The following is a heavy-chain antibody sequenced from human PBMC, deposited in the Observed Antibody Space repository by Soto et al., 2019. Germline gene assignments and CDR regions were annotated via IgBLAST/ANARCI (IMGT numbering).Heavy chain of an antibody. J-gene: IGHJ5*02. CDR1: GYTLTELS. CDR3: AKSPYSAYCSGGSCWDWFDP. D-gene: IGHD2-15*01. CDR2: FDPEDGET. V-gene: IGHV1-24*01. Sequence: QVQLVQSGAEVKKPGASVKVSCKVSGYTLTELSMHWVRQAPGKGLEWMGGFDPEDGETIYAQKFQGRVTMTEDTSTDTAYMELSSLRSEDTAVYYCAKSPYSAYCSGGSCWDWFDPWGQGTLVTVSS.